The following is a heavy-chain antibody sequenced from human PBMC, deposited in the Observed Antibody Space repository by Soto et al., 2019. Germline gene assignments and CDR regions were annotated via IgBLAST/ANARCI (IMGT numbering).Heavy chain of an antibody. V-gene: IGHV4-59*01. D-gene: IGHD2-8*02. CDR1: GASIRSFY. CDR2: IYYSGST. J-gene: IGHJ3*01. Sequence: QVQLQESGPGLVKPSETLSLTCTVSGASIRSFYWSWIRQPPGKGLEWIGNIYYSGSTNHNPSRKIRVTLSVESSKDEFSLQLSSVSAADTAVYSCAKNRDAGTGGPFDFWGQGTMVTVSS. CDR3: AKNRDAGTGGPFDF.